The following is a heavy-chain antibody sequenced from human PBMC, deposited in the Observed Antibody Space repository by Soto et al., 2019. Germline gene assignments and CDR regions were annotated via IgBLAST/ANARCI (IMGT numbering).Heavy chain of an antibody. V-gene: IGHV4-31*03. Sequence: SETLSLTCTVSGGSIRGGGYYWSWVRQNPRRGLEWIGNIYYSGNTYYNPSLKSRLTISVDTSKNQFSLNLSSVTAADTAVYYCARDRLMATAGTARHYFGLDVWGQGTTVTVSS. J-gene: IGHJ6*02. D-gene: IGHD5-18*01. CDR3: ARDRLMATAGTARHYFGLDV. CDR1: GGSIRGGGYY. CDR2: IYYSGNT.